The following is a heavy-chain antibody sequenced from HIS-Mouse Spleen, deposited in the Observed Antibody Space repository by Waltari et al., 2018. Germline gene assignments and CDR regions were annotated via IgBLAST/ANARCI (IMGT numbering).Heavy chain of an antibody. D-gene: IGHD6-6*01. Sequence: QVQLVQSGAEVKKPGASVKVSCKVSGYTLTELSMHWVRQAPGKGPGWMGGFEPEEGKTLYAPKFQGSVTMTEDTSTDTAYMELSSLRSEDTAVYYCATAPSEYSSSSHYYYYGMDVWGQGTTVTVSS. J-gene: IGHJ6*02. V-gene: IGHV1-24*01. CDR2: FEPEEGKT. CDR1: GYTLTELS. CDR3: ATAPSEYSSSSHYYYYGMDV.